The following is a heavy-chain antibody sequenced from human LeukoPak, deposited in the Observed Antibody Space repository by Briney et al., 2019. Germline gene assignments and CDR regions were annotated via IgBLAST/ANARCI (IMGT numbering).Heavy chain of an antibody. CDR3: AKVGAAGIAVVLVDY. CDR2: ISDSGDIT. CDR1: GFTFSSYA. D-gene: IGHD6-19*01. V-gene: IGHV3-23*01. Sequence: PGGSLRLSCAASGFTFSSYAMSWVRQAPGKGLEWVSIISDSGDITYYAHSVKGRFTISRDNSKNTLYLQMNSLRAEDTAVYYCAKVGAAGIAVVLVDYWGQGTLVTVSS. J-gene: IGHJ4*02.